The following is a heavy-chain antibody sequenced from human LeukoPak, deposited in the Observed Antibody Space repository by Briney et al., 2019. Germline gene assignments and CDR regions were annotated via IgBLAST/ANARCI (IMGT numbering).Heavy chain of an antibody. D-gene: IGHD3-22*01. V-gene: IGHV3-23*01. CDR2: FSESGGNT. Sequence: GGSLRLSCAASGFTFSNYALSWVRQAPGKGLEWVSTFSESGGNTYYADSVKGRFTISRDDSKNTLYLQMNSLRAEDTAVYYCARALPITMIVVVYPGGMDVWGQGTTVTVSS. CDR3: ARALPITMIVVVYPGGMDV. CDR1: GFTFSNYA. J-gene: IGHJ6*02.